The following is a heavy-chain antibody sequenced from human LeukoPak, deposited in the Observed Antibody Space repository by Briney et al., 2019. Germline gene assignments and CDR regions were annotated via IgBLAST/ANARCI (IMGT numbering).Heavy chain of an antibody. Sequence: GGSLRLSCAASGFSVSNNYMSWVRQAPGKGLEWVSIIYSAGSTYYADSVKGRFTIARDNADDTMYLQMDGLRVDDTAVYYCARVSPNRPSYFDYWGQGTLVTVSS. CDR2: IYSAGST. D-gene: IGHD1-14*01. V-gene: IGHV3-53*01. CDR3: ARVSPNRPSYFDY. CDR1: GFSVSNNY. J-gene: IGHJ4*02.